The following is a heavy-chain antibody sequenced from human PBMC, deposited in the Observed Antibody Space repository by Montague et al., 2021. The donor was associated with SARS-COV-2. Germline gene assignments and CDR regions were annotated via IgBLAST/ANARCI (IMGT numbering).Heavy chain of an antibody. Sequence: SLRLSCAASGFTFSQYDMHWVRQVTGKGLEWVSGIGKAGDTHYPGTVKGRFIISRKDAKNSFYLQMNSLRAGDTAVYYCGRGVRYFGSGGWSFYYYGVDVWGQGTTVTVSS. CDR3: GRGVRYFGSGGWSFYYYGVDV. D-gene: IGHD3-10*01. CDR1: GFTFSQYD. CDR2: IGKAGDT. J-gene: IGHJ6*02. V-gene: IGHV3-13*01.